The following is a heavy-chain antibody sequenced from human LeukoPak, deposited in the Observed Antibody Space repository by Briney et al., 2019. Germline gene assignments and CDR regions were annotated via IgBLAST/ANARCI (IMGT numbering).Heavy chain of an antibody. V-gene: IGHV1-24*01. D-gene: IGHD6-13*01. CDR1: GYTLTELS. Sequence: ASVKVSCKVSGYTLTELSMHWVRQAPGKGLEWMGGFDPEDGETIYAQKFQGRVTMTEDTSTDTAYVELGSLRSEDTAVYYCASRDPRIAAVGYDAFDIWGQGTMVTVSS. CDR2: FDPEDGET. CDR3: ASRDPRIAAVGYDAFDI. J-gene: IGHJ3*02.